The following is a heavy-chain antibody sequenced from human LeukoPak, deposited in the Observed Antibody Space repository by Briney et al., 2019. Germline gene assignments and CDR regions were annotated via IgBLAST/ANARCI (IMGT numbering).Heavy chain of an antibody. V-gene: IGHV1-2*02. CDR1: GYTFTGYY. J-gene: IGHJ4*02. CDR3: AVMGATAEVFDY. Sequence: ASVKVSCKASGYTFTGYYMHSVRQAPGQGLEWMGWINPNSGGTNYAQKFQGRVTMTRDTSISTAYMELSRLRSDDTAVYYCAVMGATAEVFDYWGQGTLVTVSS. D-gene: IGHD1-26*01. CDR2: INPNSGGT.